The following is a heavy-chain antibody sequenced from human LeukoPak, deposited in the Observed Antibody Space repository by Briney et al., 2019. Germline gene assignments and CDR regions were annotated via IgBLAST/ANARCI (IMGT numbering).Heavy chain of an antibody. CDR2: IYPDDSDT. D-gene: IGHD4-23*01. J-gene: IGHJ4*02. Sequence: GESLKISCKGSGYSFTSYWIGWVRQMPGKGLEWMGFIYPDDSDTRHNPSFQGQVTFSADKSISTAYLQWSSLKASDTAMYYCARTSGDNDGNALYFDYWGQGTLVTVSS. V-gene: IGHV5-51*01. CDR1: GYSFTSYW. CDR3: ARTSGDNDGNALYFDY.